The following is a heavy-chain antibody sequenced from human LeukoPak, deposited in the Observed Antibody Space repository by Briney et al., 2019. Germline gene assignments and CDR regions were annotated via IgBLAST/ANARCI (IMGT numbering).Heavy chain of an antibody. Sequence: GGSLRLSCAASGFTFSDYYMSWIRQAPGKGLEWVSGIDSGGSTYYADFVKGRFTVSRDISKNTLYVQMNSLRAEDTAIYYCARVVQDYYDSSGYLDYWGQGTLVTVSS. CDR3: ARVVQDYYDSSGYLDY. D-gene: IGHD3-22*01. J-gene: IGHJ4*02. V-gene: IGHV3-66*01. CDR2: IDSGGST. CDR1: GFTFSDYY.